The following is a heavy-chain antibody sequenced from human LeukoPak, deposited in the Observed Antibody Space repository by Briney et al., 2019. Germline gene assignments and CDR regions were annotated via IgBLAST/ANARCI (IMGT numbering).Heavy chain of an antibody. D-gene: IGHD1-1*01. V-gene: IGHV4-34*01. CDR2: INHSGST. CDR1: GGSLSGYY. J-gene: IGHJ5*02. CDR3: ARGRTRFDP. Sequence: SETLSLTCAVYGGSLSGYYWSWIRQPPGKGLEWIGEINHSGSTNYNPSLKSRVTISVDTSKNQFSLKLSSVTAADTAVYYCARGRTRFDPWGQGTLVTVSS.